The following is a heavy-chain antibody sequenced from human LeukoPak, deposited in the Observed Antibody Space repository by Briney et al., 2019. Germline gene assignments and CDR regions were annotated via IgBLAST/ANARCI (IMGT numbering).Heavy chain of an antibody. D-gene: IGHD3-22*01. CDR3: AKTYYFDSSGYWSAYYFDK. V-gene: IGHV3-30-3*01. CDR1: GFIFSTYA. CDR2: ISYDGSNK. J-gene: IGHJ4*02. Sequence: GGSLRLSCAASGFIFSTYAMLWVRQAPGKGLEWVAAISYDGSNKYYADSVKGPFTISRDNSKNTVFLQMNSLRAEDTAVYYCAKTYYFDSSGYWSAYYFDKWGQGTHVTVSS.